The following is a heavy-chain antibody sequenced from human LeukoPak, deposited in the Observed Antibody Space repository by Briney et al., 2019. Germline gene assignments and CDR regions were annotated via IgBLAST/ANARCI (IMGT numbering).Heavy chain of an antibody. CDR1: GGSISSYY. V-gene: IGHV4-59*01. D-gene: IGHD3-10*01. Sequence: SETLSLTCTVSGGSISSYYWSWLRQPPGKGLEWIGYIYNSGSTNYNPSLKSRVTISVDTSRNQFSLKLSSVTAADTAVYYCARENDGSGSFDYWGQGTLVTVSS. CDR2: IYNSGST. J-gene: IGHJ4*02. CDR3: ARENDGSGSFDY.